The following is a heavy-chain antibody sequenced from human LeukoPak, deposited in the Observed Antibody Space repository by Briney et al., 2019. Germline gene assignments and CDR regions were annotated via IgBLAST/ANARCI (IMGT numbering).Heavy chain of an antibody. CDR1: GFTFSSYG. D-gene: IGHD3-22*01. Sequence: PGGSLRLSCAASGFTFSSYGMHWVRQAPGKGLEWVAVISYDGSNKYYADSVKGRFTISRDNSKNTLYLQMNSLRAEDTVVYYCAKDFPDYYDSSGYLDYWGQGTLVTVSS. CDR2: ISYDGSNK. V-gene: IGHV3-30*18. CDR3: AKDFPDYYDSSGYLDY. J-gene: IGHJ4*02.